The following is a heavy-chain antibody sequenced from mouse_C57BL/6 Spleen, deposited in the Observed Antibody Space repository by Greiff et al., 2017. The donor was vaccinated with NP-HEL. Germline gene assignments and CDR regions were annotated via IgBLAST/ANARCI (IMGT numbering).Heavy chain of an antibody. CDR1: GYTFTDYN. Sequence: VQLKESGPELVKPGASVKIPCKASGYTFTDYNMDWVKQSHGKSLEWIGDINPNNGGTIYNQKFKGKATLTVDKSSSTDYMELRSLTSEDTAVYYCARAAFYYGSSYGYFDVWGTGTTVTVSS. D-gene: IGHD1-1*01. V-gene: IGHV1-18*01. CDR3: ARAAFYYGSSYGYFDV. J-gene: IGHJ1*03. CDR2: INPNNGGT.